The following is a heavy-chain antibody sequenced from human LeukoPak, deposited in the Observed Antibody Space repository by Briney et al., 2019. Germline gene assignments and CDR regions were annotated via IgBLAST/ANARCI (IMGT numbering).Heavy chain of an antibody. J-gene: IGHJ5*02. CDR2: IYYNGRT. V-gene: IGHV4-39*07. CDR3: ARARSYFSDSSGYFDN. D-gene: IGHD3-22*01. Sequence: SETLSLTCTVSSDSITSDSYYCGWIRQSPGKGLEWIGGIYYNGRTYYNPSLKSRLTISVDTSKNQFSLRLTSVTGADTAVYYCARARSYFSDSSGYFDNWGQGTLVTVSS. CDR1: SDSITSDSYY.